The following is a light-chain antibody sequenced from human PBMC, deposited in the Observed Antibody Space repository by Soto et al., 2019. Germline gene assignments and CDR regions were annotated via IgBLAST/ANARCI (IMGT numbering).Light chain of an antibody. Sequence: DIQMTQSPSSLSASVGDRVTITCRASQSIRSYLNWYQQKPGKAPKLLIYTASSLQSGVPSRFSGSGPGTDFTLTISSLQPEDFATYYCQQTYSTPVTFGPGTKVDIK. CDR1: QSIRSY. CDR2: TAS. J-gene: IGKJ3*01. CDR3: QQTYSTPVT. V-gene: IGKV1-39*01.